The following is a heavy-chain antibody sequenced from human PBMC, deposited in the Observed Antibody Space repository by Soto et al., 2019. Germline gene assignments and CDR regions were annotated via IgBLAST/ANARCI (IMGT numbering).Heavy chain of an antibody. CDR2: ISTGSVNT. CDR1: RFIFRDYA. CDR3: ARDVGGFNAMFDY. J-gene: IGHJ4*02. D-gene: IGHD5-12*01. V-gene: IGHV3-23*01. Sequence: GGSLRLSCAASRFIFRDYAMSWVRQTPGKGLERVSTISTGSVNTHYADSIEGRFTISRDDSKNTLYLQMNSLRAEDTALYYCARDVGGFNAMFDYWGQGTQVTVSS.